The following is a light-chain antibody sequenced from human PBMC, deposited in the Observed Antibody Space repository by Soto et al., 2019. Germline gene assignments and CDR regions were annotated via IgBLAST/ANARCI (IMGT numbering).Light chain of an antibody. CDR3: QQYNSYSRT. Sequence: DIQMTQSPSTLSASVGDTVTITCLASQSISSWLAWYQQKPGKAPKLLIYKASSLESGVPSRFSGSGSGTEFTLTISSLQPDDFATYYCQQYNSYSRTFGQGTKVDI. V-gene: IGKV1-5*03. J-gene: IGKJ1*01. CDR1: QSISSW. CDR2: KAS.